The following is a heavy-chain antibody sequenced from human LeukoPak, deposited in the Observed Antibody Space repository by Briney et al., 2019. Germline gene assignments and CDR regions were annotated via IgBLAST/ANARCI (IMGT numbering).Heavy chain of an antibody. J-gene: IGHJ4*02. D-gene: IGHD3-22*01. CDR3: ARKSEYYCDSSGYLRLDY. CDR1: GGTFSSYA. Sequence: SVKVFCKAPGGTFSSYAISWVRQAPGQGLEWMGGIIPIFGTANYAQKFQGRVTITADESTSTAYMELSSLRSEDTAVYYCARKSEYYCDSSGYLRLDYWGQGTLVTVSS. V-gene: IGHV1-69*01. CDR2: IIPIFGTA.